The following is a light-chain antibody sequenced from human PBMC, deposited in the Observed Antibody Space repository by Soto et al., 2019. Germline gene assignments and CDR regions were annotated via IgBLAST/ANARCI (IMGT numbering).Light chain of an antibody. CDR1: GSNIGAGYD. J-gene: IGLJ1*01. CDR3: ATWDSSLSVGV. V-gene: IGLV1-40*01. CDR2: ANI. Sequence: QSVLTQPPSVSGAPGQRVTISCTGSGSNIGAGYDVHWYQQLPGTAPKLLIFANINRPSGVPDRFSGSKSGTSASLAITGLRAEDEADYYCATWDSSLSVGVFGTGTKVTVL.